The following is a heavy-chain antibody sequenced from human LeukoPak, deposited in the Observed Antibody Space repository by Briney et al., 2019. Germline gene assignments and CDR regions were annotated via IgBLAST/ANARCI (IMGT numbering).Heavy chain of an antibody. D-gene: IGHD3-22*01. CDR1: GGSISSSSYY. V-gene: IGHV4-31*03. CDR3: ARFSYDSSGYYLLDY. CDR2: IYYTGST. J-gene: IGHJ4*02. Sequence: SETLSLTCTVSGGSISSSSYYWGWIRQHPGKGLEWIGYIYYTGSTYYNPSLKSRVTISVDASKNQFSLKLSSVTAADTAVYYCARFSYDSSGYYLLDYWGQGILVTVSS.